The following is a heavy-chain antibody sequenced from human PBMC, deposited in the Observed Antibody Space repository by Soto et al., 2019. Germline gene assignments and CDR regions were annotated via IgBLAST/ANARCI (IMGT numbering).Heavy chain of an antibody. V-gene: IGHV3-30*18. Sequence: QVQLVESGGGVVQPGRSLRLSCAASGFTFSSYGMHWVRQAPGKGLEWVAVISYDGSDKYYADSVKGRFTISRDNSNNTLYLQMDSLRAEDTAVYYCAQGVVVATTSFQHWGQGSLVTVSS. D-gene: IGHD2-15*01. J-gene: IGHJ1*01. CDR1: GFTFSSYG. CDR2: ISYDGSDK. CDR3: AQGVVVATTSFQH.